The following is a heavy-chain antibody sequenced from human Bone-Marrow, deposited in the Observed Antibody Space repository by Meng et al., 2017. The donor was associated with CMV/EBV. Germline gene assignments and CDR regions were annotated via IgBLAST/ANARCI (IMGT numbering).Heavy chain of an antibody. CDR3: ASLPSNYHYFGMAV. Sequence: GEPLKISCAASGFTFSSYAMSWVRQAPGKGLEWVSAISGSGGSTYYADSVKGRFTISRDNSKNTLYLQMNSLRAEDTAVYYCASLPSNYHYFGMAVWGQGTTVTVSS. V-gene: IGHV3-23*01. CDR1: GFTFSSYA. J-gene: IGHJ6*01. CDR2: ISGSGGST. D-gene: IGHD2-8*01.